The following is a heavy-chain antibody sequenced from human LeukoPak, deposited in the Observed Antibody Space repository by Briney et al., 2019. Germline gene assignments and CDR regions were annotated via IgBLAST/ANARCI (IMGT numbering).Heavy chain of an antibody. V-gene: IGHV3-21*01. D-gene: IGHD3-10*01. CDR2: ITRSSIYI. J-gene: IGHJ6*02. CDR1: GFTFSSYN. Sequence: GGSLRLSCAASGFTFSSYNMNWVRQAPGKGLEWVSSITRSSIYIYYADSVKGRFTISRDNAENSLSLQMNSLRAEDTAVYYCARDSGDGSGTYYPYGMDVWGQGTTVTLS. CDR3: ARDSGDGSGTYYPYGMDV.